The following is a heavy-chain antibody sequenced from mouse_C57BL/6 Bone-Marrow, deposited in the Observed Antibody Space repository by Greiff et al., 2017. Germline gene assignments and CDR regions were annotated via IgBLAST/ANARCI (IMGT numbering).Heavy chain of an antibody. J-gene: IGHJ1*03. CDR3: AREDYGGEYLDV. CDR2: SRNKANDYTT. Sequence: EVQRVESGGGLVQSGRSLRLSCATSGFTFSDFYMEWVRQAPGKGLEWIAASRNKANDYTTEYSASVKGRFIVSRDTSQSILYLQMNALRAEDTAIYYCAREDYGGEYLDVWGTGTTVTVSS. D-gene: IGHD1-1*01. V-gene: IGHV7-1*01. CDR1: GFTFSDFY.